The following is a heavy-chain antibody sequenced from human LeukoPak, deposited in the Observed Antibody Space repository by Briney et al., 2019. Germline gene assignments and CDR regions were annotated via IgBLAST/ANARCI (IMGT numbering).Heavy chain of an antibody. D-gene: IGHD2-2*01. Sequence: SSETLSLTCTVSGGSISSYYWSWIRQPPGKGLEWIGYIYYSGSTNYNPSLKSRVTISVDTSKNQFSLKLTSVTAADTAVYFCATTGSQYCSSTTCYAWFDPWGQGTLVTVSS. J-gene: IGHJ5*02. CDR3: ATTGSQYCSSTTCYAWFDP. V-gene: IGHV4-59*12. CDR2: IYYSGST. CDR1: GGSISSYY.